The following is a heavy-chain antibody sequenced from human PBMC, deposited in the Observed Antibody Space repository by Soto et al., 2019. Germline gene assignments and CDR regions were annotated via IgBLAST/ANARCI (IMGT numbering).Heavy chain of an antibody. D-gene: IGHD2-2*01. CDR1: GFTVSSNY. CDR2: IYSGGNT. Sequence: GGSLRLSCAASGFTVSSNYMSWVRQAPGKGLEWVSVIYSGGNTNYAESVKGRFTISRDNSKNTLFLQMNSLRAEDTAVYYCAREGCSSSSCRYFESWGQGTLVTVSS. CDR3: AREGCSSSSCRYFES. V-gene: IGHV3-53*01. J-gene: IGHJ4*02.